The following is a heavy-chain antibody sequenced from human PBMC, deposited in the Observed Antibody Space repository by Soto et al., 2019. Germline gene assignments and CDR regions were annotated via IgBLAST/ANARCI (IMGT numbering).Heavy chain of an antibody. J-gene: IGHJ4*02. CDR2: VSKSGYT. D-gene: IGHD2-2*01. CDR1: GFTFSSYA. CDR3: AREDSRIIPAVSDF. Sequence: SLRLSSAASGFTFSSYAMSLVRQAPGKGLEWVSSVSKSGYTYYSASVKGRFTISRDNATNSVSLQLNTLRAEDTAVYYCAREDSRIIPAVSDFWGQGTLGT. V-gene: IGHV3-21*01.